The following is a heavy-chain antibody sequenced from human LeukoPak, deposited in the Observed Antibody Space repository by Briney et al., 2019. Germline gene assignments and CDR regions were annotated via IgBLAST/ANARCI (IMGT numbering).Heavy chain of an antibody. J-gene: IGHJ4*02. CDR1: GYTLTELS. Sequence: ASVKVSCKVSGYTLTELSMHWVRQAPGKGLQWMGGFDREDGETIYAQKFQGRVTMTEDTSTDTAYMELSSLRSEDTAVYYCATDLGQLVWSIDYWGQGTLVTVSS. CDR3: ATDLGQLVWSIDY. V-gene: IGHV1-24*01. D-gene: IGHD6-6*01. CDR2: FDREDGET.